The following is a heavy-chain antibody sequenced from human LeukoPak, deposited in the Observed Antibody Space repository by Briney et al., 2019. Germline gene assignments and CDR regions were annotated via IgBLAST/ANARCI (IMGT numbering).Heavy chain of an antibody. D-gene: IGHD2-2*01. Sequence: SETLSLTCAVYGGSFSGYYWSWIRQPPGKGLEWIGEINHSGSTNYNPSLKSRVTISVDTSKNQFSLKLSSVTAADTAVYCCARDAVAREGFDYWGQGILVTVSS. J-gene: IGHJ4*02. CDR1: GGSFSGYY. CDR3: ARDAVAREGFDY. CDR2: INHSGST. V-gene: IGHV4-34*01.